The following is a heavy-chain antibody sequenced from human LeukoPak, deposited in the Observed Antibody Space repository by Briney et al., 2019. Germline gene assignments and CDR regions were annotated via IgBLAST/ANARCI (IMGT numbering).Heavy chain of an antibody. J-gene: IGHJ5*02. CDR3: ARDITMVRGGYWFAP. CDR1: GPTFSSYS. V-gene: IGHV1-69*05. CDR2: IIPMFGTA. D-gene: IGHD3-10*01. Sequence: SVKVSCKASGPTFSSYSISWVRQAPGQGLEWMGGIIPMFGTANYAQKFQGRVTVTTDATTSTAYMELSSLRSEDTAVYYCARDITMVRGGYWFAPWGQGTLVTVSS.